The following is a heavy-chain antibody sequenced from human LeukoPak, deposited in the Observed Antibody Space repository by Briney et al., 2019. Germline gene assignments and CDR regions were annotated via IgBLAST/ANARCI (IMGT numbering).Heavy chain of an antibody. CDR1: GFTVSSIY. CDR3: AGDTHSSSWYDH. Sequence: GGSLRLSCAVSGFTVSSIYMCWVRQAPGKGLEWVSFIYSDGNTYYGDSVKGRFTLSRDSSRNTLYLQMNSLTVDDTAVYYCAGDTHSSSWYDHWGQGTLVTVSS. J-gene: IGHJ5*02. CDR2: IYSDGNT. D-gene: IGHD6-19*01. V-gene: IGHV3-53*01.